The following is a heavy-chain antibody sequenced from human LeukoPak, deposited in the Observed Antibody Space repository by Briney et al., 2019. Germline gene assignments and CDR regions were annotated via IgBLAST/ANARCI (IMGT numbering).Heavy chain of an antibody. D-gene: IGHD1-26*01. Sequence: GRSLRLSCAASGFTFSSYGMHWVRQAPGKGLEWVAVIWYDGSSKYYADSVKGRFTISRDNSKNTLYLQMNSLRAEDTAVYYCAREVGATLDYWGQGTLVTVSS. J-gene: IGHJ4*02. CDR3: AREVGATLDY. V-gene: IGHV3-33*01. CDR2: IWYDGSSK. CDR1: GFTFSSYG.